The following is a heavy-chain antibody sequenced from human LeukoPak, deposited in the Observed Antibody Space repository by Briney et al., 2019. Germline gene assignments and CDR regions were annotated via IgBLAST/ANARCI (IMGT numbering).Heavy chain of an antibody. CDR1: GFTVSSNY. CDR2: ISGSGPYT. CDR3: AKHGYCSGISCFFDF. V-gene: IGHV3-23*01. D-gene: IGHD2-2*03. J-gene: IGHJ4*02. Sequence: GGSLRLSCAASGFTVSSNYMSWVRQAPGKGLEWGSGISGSGPYTFYTDSVKGRFTISRDSSKNTLYLQMNSLRAEDTALYCCAKHGYCSGISCFFDFWGQGTLVTVSS.